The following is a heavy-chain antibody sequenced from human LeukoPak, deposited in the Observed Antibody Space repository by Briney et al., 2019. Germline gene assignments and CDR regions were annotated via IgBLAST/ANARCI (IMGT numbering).Heavy chain of an antibody. CDR3: ARVRRDYVWGSYRYPDY. CDR2: INHSGST. CDR1: GGSFSGYY. Sequence: SETLSLTCAVYGGSFSGYYWSWIRQPPGKGLEWNGEINHSGSTNYNPSLKSRVTISVDTSKNQFSLKLSSVTAADTAVYYCARVRRDYVWGSYRYPDYWGQGTLVTVSS. J-gene: IGHJ4*02. D-gene: IGHD3-16*02. V-gene: IGHV4-34*01.